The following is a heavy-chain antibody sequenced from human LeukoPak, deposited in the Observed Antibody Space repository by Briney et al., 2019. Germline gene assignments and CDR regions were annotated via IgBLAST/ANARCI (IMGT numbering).Heavy chain of an antibody. CDR2: ISYDGSNK. Sequence: GGSLRLSCAASGFTFSSYGMHWVRQAPGKGLEWVAVISYDGSNKYYADSAKGRFTISRDNSKNTLYLQMNSLRAEDTAVYYCAKDLDYDTIGAFDYWGQGTLVTVSS. V-gene: IGHV3-30*18. CDR3: AKDLDYDTIGAFDY. J-gene: IGHJ4*02. D-gene: IGHD3-22*01. CDR1: GFTFSSYG.